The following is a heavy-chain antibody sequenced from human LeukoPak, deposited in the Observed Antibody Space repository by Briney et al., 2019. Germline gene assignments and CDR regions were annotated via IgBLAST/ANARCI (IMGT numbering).Heavy chain of an antibody. V-gene: IGHV3-30*18. CDR2: ISFDASKK. CDR3: AKGARYSISSGILFGIHYLDV. J-gene: IGHJ6*03. Sequence: QPGGSLRLSCAASGFTFSSYGMHWVRQAPGKGLEWVAVISFDASKKYYADSVKGRFTISRDNSKNTLYLQMNSLRAEDTAVYYCAKGARYSISSGILFGIHYLDVWGKGTTVIVSS. D-gene: IGHD6-6*01. CDR1: GFTFSSYG.